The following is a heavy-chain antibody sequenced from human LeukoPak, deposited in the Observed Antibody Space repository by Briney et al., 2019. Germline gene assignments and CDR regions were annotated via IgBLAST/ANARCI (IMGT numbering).Heavy chain of an antibody. CDR3: ARVWGAVDY. Sequence: ASVKVSCKTSGYTFTNYDINWVRQATGQGLEWMGWMNPKSGNTGSAQRFQGRVTMTRDTSISTAYMELISLRSEDTAVYYCARVWGAVDYWGQGTLVTVSS. D-gene: IGHD1-26*01. CDR2: MNPKSGNT. V-gene: IGHV1-8*01. CDR1: GYTFTNYD. J-gene: IGHJ4*02.